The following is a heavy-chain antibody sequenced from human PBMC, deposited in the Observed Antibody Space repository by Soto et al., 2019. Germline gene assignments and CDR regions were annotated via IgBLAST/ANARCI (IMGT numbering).Heavy chain of an antibody. CDR2: VKGRGSGGTS. CDR1: GFTFSNAW. V-gene: IGHV3-15*05. J-gene: IGHJ4*02. D-gene: IGHD4-17*01. Sequence: EVQLVESGGGLVEPGGSLRLSCAASGFTFSNAWMHWVRQAPGKGLEWIGRVKGRGSGGTSDYAAPVRGRFTISRDNAMSTMYLQVNSLRAEDTAVYYCVRGLYGDPVGFDYWGQGTLVTVSS. CDR3: VRGLYGDPVGFDY.